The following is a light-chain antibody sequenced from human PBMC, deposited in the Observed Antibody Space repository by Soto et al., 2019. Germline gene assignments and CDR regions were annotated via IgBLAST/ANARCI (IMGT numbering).Light chain of an antibody. Sequence: QPVLTKPPSASGTPGQRVTISCSGSSSNIGRNTVKWYRQLPGTAPKLLIGSSDQRPSGVPDRFSGSQSGTSASLAISGLQSEDEADYMCAAWDDSLNAWAFGGGTKVTVL. J-gene: IGLJ3*02. CDR3: AAWDDSLNAWA. CDR2: SSD. CDR1: SSNIGRNT. V-gene: IGLV1-44*01.